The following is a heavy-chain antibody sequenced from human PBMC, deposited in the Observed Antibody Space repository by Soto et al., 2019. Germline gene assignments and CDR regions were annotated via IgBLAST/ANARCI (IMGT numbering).Heavy chain of an antibody. V-gene: IGHV1-2*04. CDR2: VNPNSGGT. CDR3: ARESGGSYAYYYYYGMDV. D-gene: IGHD1-26*01. J-gene: IGHJ6*02. CDR1: GYTFTGYY. Sequence: ASVKVSCKASGYTFTGYYMHWVRQAPGQGLEWMGWVNPNSGGTNYAQKFQGWVTMTRDTSISTAYMELSRLRSDDTAVYYCARESGGSYAYYYYYGMDVWGQGTTVTVSS.